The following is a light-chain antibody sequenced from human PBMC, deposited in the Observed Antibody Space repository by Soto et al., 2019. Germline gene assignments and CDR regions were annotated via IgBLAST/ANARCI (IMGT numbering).Light chain of an antibody. J-gene: IGLJ3*02. CDR3: CSYAGTSFWV. Sequence: QSALTQPASVSGSPGQSITTSCTGTSSDVGTYKFVSWYQQHPGKVPTLMIHEGTKRPSGVSNRFSGSKSGNTATLTISGLQPEDEANYYCCSYAGTSFWVFGGGTKLTVL. CDR1: SSDVGTYKF. V-gene: IGLV2-23*01. CDR2: EGT.